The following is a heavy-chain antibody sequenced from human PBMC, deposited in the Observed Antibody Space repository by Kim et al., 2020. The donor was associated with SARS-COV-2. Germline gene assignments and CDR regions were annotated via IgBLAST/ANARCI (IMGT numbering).Heavy chain of an antibody. J-gene: IGHJ4*02. CDR3: ARSPSGPEGY. V-gene: IGHV3-74*03. CDR2: TT. Sequence: TTAYADSMQGRFTGSRDNAKNTLYLQMNSLRAEDTAVYFCARSPSGPEGYWGQGTLVTVSS.